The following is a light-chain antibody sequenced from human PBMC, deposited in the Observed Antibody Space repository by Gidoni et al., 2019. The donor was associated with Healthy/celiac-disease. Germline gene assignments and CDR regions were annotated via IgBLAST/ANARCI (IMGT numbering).Light chain of an antibody. CDR1: QSISSY. Sequence: DIQMTQSPSSLSASVGDRVTITCRASQSISSYLNWYQQKPGKAPKLLIYAASSLQSGVQSRFSGSGSGTDFTLTISSLQPEDFATYYCQQSYGTLFTFGPGTKVDIK. CDR2: AAS. V-gene: IGKV1-39*01. J-gene: IGKJ3*01. CDR3: QQSYGTLFT.